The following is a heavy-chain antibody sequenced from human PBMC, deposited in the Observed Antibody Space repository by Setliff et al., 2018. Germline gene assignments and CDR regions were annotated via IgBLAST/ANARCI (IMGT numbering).Heavy chain of an antibody. CDR3: ARIRGYAHFDY. D-gene: IGHD6-25*01. CDR1: GFSLSNAKMG. V-gene: IGHV2-26*01. CDR2: ISSNDEK. J-gene: IGHJ4*02. Sequence: SGPTLVNPTETLTLTCTVSGFSLSNAKMGVSWIRQPPGKALEWLAHISSNDEKSYSTSLKSRLTISKDTSKSQVVLTMTNMDPVDTATYYCARIRGYAHFDYWGQGTLVTVSS.